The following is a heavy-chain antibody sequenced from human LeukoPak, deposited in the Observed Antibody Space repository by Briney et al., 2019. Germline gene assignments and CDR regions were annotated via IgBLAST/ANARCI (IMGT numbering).Heavy chain of an antibody. CDR2: ISSDGSST. V-gene: IGHV3-74*01. CDR3: ARVTAAPY. Sequence: GGSLRLSCGASGFTFSSYWMHWVRHAPGKGLVWVARISSDGSSTNYADSVKGRFTISRDNAKNSLYLQMNSLRAEDTAVYYCARVTAAPYWGQGTLVTVSS. D-gene: IGHD2-2*01. CDR1: GFTFSSYW. J-gene: IGHJ4*02.